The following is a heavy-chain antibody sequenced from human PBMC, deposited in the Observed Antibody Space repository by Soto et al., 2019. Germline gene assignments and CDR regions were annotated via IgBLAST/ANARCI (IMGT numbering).Heavy chain of an antibody. CDR1: GFTISDYY. J-gene: IGHJ4*02. CDR2: ISSVGTTT. D-gene: IGHD5-18*01. Sequence: GGSLRLSCAASGFTISDYYMTWIRQAPGKGLEWVSYISSVGTTTYYAESVKGRFSISMDDATNSLYLQMNSLTAEDTAVYYCARDFEMDTITALLFDYWGQGTLVTVSS. V-gene: IGHV3-11*01. CDR3: ARDFEMDTITALLFDY.